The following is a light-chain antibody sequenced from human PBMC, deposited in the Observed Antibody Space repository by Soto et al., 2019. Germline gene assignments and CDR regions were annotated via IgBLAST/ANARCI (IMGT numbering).Light chain of an antibody. V-gene: IGKV3-11*01. J-gene: IGKJ5*01. CDR1: QSVSSY. Sequence: EIVLTQSPATLSLSPGERATLSCRASQSVSSYLAWYQQKPGQAPRLLIYAASNRATGIPARFSGCGSGTDFTLSIRSLETEDFAFYYCQQRSNWPPEITFGQGTRLEIK. CDR2: AAS. CDR3: QQRSNWPPEIT.